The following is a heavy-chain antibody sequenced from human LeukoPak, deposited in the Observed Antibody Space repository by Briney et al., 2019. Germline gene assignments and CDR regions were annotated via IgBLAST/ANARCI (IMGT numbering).Heavy chain of an antibody. CDR3: ARVDYSNYGDAFDI. J-gene: IGHJ3*02. V-gene: IGHV4-61*01. D-gene: IGHD4-11*01. CDR1: GGSVSSGSYY. CDR2: IYYSGST. Sequence: SVTLSLTCTVSGGSVSSGSYYWSWIRQPPGKGLVWNGYIYYSGSTNYNPSLKSRVTISVDTSKNKFSLKLSSVTAADTAVYYCARVDYSNYGDAFDIWGQGTMVTVSS.